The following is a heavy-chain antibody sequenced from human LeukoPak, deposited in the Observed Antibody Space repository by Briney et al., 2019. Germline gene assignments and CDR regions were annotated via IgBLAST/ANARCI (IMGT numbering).Heavy chain of an antibody. V-gene: IGHV4-34*01. D-gene: IGHD5-12*01. CDR3: ARGRVGGGYDFDH. Sequence: SETLSLTCAVYDGSFSGYYWNWIRQPPGKGLEWIGEINHSGSTNYNPSLKSRLTISVDTSKNQFSLKLSSVTAADTAVYYCARGRVGGGYDFDHWGQGTLVTVSS. J-gene: IGHJ4*02. CDR2: INHSGST. CDR1: DGSFSGYY.